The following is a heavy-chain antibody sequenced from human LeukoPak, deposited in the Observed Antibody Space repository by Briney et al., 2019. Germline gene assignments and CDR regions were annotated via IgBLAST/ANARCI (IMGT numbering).Heavy chain of an antibody. Sequence: NPSETLSLTCTVSGGPISSYYWSWIRQPPGKGLEWIGYIYYSGSTNYNPSLKSRVTISVDTSKNQFSLKLSSVTAADTAVYYCARLDRSGDFGVVNPRYYYYGMDVWGQGTTVTVSS. V-gene: IGHV4-59*08. CDR3: ARLDRSGDFGVVNPRYYYYGMDV. J-gene: IGHJ6*02. CDR1: GGPISSYY. CDR2: IYYSGST. D-gene: IGHD3-3*01.